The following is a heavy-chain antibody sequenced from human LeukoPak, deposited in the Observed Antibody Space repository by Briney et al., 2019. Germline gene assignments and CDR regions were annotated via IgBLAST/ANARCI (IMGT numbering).Heavy chain of an antibody. CDR3: ARALRFNYAFDI. CDR1: GGTFSSYA. V-gene: IGHV1-69*06. D-gene: IGHD3-3*01. J-gene: IGHJ3*02. Sequence: ASVKVSCKASGGTFSSYAISWVRQAPGQGLEWMGGIIPIFGTANYVQKFQGRVTITADKSTSTAYMELSSLRSEDTAVYYCARALRFNYAFDIWGQGTMVTVSS. CDR2: IIPIFGTA.